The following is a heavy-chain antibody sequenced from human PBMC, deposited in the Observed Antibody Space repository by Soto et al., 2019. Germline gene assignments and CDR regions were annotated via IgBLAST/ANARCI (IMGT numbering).Heavy chain of an antibody. CDR1: GGSISSYY. V-gene: IGHV4-59*01. CDR3: ARVRIPHWFDP. J-gene: IGHJ5*02. CDR2: IYYSGST. Sequence: SETLSLTCTVSGGSISSYYWSWIRQPPGKGLEWIGYIYYSGSTNYNPSLKSRVTISVDTSKNQFSLKLSSVTAADTAVYYCARVRIPHWFDPWGQGTLVTVSS.